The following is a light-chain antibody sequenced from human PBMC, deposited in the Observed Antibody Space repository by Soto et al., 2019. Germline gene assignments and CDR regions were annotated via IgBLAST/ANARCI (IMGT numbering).Light chain of an antibody. J-gene: IGKJ1*01. CDR3: QQYDNLSPWT. V-gene: IGKV3-15*01. CDR2: GAS. Sequence: VMTQSPATLSVSPVERATLSCKASQSVGTYFAWYQQKPGQAPRLLIYGASTRAAGVPARFSGGGSGTEFTLTISSLQSEDFAIYHCQQYDNLSPWTFGQGTKVEIK. CDR1: QSVGTY.